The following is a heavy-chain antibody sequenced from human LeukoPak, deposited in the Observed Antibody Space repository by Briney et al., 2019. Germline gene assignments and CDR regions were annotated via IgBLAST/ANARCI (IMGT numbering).Heavy chain of an antibody. V-gene: IGHV1-69*13. J-gene: IGHJ6*03. D-gene: IGHD3-3*01. CDR1: GGTFSSYA. CDR3: ARTIFGVVTLDYYYYYMDV. CDR2: IIPIFGTA. Sequence: ASVKVSCKASGGTFSSYAISWVRQAPGQGLEWMGGIIPIFGTANYAQKFQGRVTITADESTSTAYMELSSLRSEDTAVYYCARTIFGVVTLDYYYYYMDVWGKGTTVTVSS.